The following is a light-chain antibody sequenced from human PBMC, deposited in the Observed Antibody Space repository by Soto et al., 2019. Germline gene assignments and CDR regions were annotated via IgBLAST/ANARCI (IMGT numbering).Light chain of an antibody. CDR3: QQYGSSPRT. Sequence: EIVLTQSSGTLSLSPGERATLSCRPTQKVGSRYLAWNQQKPCQAPTPLIYGTSNRATGIPDRFSGRGSGTDFSLTTSSLEPGDLAVYYCQQYGSSPRTCGQGTMLDSK. V-gene: IGKV3-20*01. CDR1: QKVGSRY. J-gene: IGKJ1*01. CDR2: GTS.